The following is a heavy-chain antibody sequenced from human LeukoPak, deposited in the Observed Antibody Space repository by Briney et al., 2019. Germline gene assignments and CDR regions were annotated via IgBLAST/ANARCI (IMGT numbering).Heavy chain of an antibody. CDR2: ISTYNGDT. CDR3: AREGLGELTLDY. V-gene: IGHV1-18*01. D-gene: IGHD3-16*01. J-gene: IGHJ4*02. CDR1: GYTFTSCG. Sequence: ASVKVSCKASGYTFTSCGISWVRQAPGQGLEWMGWISTYNGDTNYAQKLQGRVTMTTDTSTNTAYVELRSLRSDDTAVYYCAREGLGELTLDYWGQGTLVTVSS.